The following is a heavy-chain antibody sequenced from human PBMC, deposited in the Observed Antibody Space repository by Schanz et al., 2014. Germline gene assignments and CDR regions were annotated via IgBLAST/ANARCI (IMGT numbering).Heavy chain of an antibody. CDR1: GFSVGNKY. V-gene: IGHV3-23*04. J-gene: IGHJ3*01. Sequence: EVQLVESGGGLVQPGGSLRLSCAASGFSVGNKYMNWVRQAPGKGLEWVSAISGSGGSTYYADSVKGRFTISRDNSKNTLYLQMNSLETEDTAVYYCTTDNGHFAFDFWGQGTMVTVSS. D-gene: IGHD2-8*01. CDR2: ISGSGGST. CDR3: TTDNGHFAFDF.